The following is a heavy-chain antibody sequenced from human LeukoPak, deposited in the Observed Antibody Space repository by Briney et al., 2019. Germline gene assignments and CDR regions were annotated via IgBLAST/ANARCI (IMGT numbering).Heavy chain of an antibody. CDR2: IDPNTGDT. V-gene: IGHV1-2*06. CDR1: GQSLTGYF. Sequence: GASVKVSCKASGQSLTGYFIHWVRQAPGQGLEWVGRIDPNTGDTIYAQNFQGRVTVTSATSISTAYMELSSLRSEDTAVYYCAARGYSGYVTPESPLIDYWGQGTLVTVSS. D-gene: IGHD5-12*01. J-gene: IGHJ4*02. CDR3: AARGYSGYVTPESPLIDY.